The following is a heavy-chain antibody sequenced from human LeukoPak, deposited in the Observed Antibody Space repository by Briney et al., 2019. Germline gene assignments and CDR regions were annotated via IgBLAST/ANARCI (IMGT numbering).Heavy chain of an antibody. V-gene: IGHV4-39*07. D-gene: IGHD4-17*01. CDR3: ARARLPYGPYFDS. CDR2: IYYSGST. J-gene: IGHJ4*02. CDR1: GGSISSSSYY. Sequence: PSETLSLTCTVSGGSISSSSYYWGWIRQPPGKGLEWIGSIYYSGSTYYNPSLKSRVTISVDTSKNQFSLKLSSVTVEDTGVYYCARARLPYGPYFDSWGQGTLVTVSS.